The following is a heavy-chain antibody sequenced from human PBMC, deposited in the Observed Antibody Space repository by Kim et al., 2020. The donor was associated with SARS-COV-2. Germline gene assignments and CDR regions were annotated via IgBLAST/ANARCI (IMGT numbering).Heavy chain of an antibody. V-gene: IGHV3-13*01. Sequence: GGSLRLSCEASGFTFANYDMHWVRQGVGEGLEWVAAIGTAGDTFYPDAAKGGFTISRENTGNTLSLQMNSLIAGDKAVYYCVRARAGGDNCSSTFDPWGR. J-gene: IGHJ2*01. CDR3: VRARAGGDNCSSTFDP. CDR2: IGTAGDT. D-gene: IGHD1-1*01. CDR1: GFTFANYD.